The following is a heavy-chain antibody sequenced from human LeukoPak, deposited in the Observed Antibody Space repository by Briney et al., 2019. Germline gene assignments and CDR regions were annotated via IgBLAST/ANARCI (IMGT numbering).Heavy chain of an antibody. CDR1: GGSISSYY. CDR3: ARVVGVVAATRGSSPFDP. J-gene: IGHJ5*02. CDR2: IYYSGST. Sequence: SETLSLTCTVPGGSISSYYWSWIRQPPGKGLEWIGYIYYSGSTNYNPSLKSRVTISVDTSKNQFSLKLSSVTAADTAVYYCARVVGVVAATRGSSPFDPWGQGTLVTVSS. D-gene: IGHD2-15*01. V-gene: IGHV4-59*01.